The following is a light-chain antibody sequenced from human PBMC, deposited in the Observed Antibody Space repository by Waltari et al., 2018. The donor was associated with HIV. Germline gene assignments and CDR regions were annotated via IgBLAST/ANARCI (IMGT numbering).Light chain of an antibody. CDR3: QQYYRTPPA. CDR2: WAS. CDR1: QSILSNSNKKKY. J-gene: IGKJ1*01. Sequence: DVVMTQSPDALVGSLGERVTINCNSSQSILSNSNKKKYLTGDQQRPGQPPKLLVYWASTRESGVPARFSGSGSGTDFTLTINNLQAEDAAIYYCQQYYRTPPAFGQGTKVEI. V-gene: IGKV4-1*01.